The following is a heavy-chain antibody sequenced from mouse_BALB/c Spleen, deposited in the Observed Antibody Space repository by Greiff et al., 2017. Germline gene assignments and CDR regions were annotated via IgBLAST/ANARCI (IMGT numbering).Heavy chain of an antibody. CDR2: INSNGGST. J-gene: IGHJ2*01. CDR3: ARDHGNYGY. V-gene: IGHV5-6-3*01. Sequence: EVQLVESGGGLVQPGGSLKLSCAASGFTFSSYGMSWVRQTPDKRLELVATINSNGGSTYYPDSVKGRFTISRDNAKNTLYLQMSSLKSEDTAMYYCARDHGNYGYWGQGTTLTVSS. CDR1: GFTFSSYG. D-gene: IGHD2-1*01.